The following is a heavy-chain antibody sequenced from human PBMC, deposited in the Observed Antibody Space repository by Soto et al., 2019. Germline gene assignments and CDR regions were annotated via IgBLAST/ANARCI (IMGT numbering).Heavy chain of an antibody. CDR3: ATNTPTRHYYYGMDV. Sequence: PGESLKISCKGSGDSFTSHWFGWVRQMPGKGLEWMWIIYLGDSDTRYSPSFQGQVTISADKSISTAYLQWSSLKASDTAMYYCATNTPTRHYYYGMDVWGQGTTVTVSS. CDR1: GDSFTSHW. CDR2: IYLGDSDT. D-gene: IGHD2-15*01. V-gene: IGHV5-51*01. J-gene: IGHJ6*02.